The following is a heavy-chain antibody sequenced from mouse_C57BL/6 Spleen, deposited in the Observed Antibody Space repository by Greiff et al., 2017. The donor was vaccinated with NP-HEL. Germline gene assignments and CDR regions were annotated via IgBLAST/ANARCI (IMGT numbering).Heavy chain of an antibody. CDR1: GYTFTSYT. V-gene: IGHV1-4*01. CDR3: AVYYDYDGPFAY. Sequence: VQLVESGAELARPGASVKMSCKASGYTFTSYTMHWVKQRPGQGLEWIGYINPSSGYTKYNQKFKDKATLTADKSSSTAYMQLSSLTSEDSAVYYCAVYYDYDGPFAYWGQGTLVTVSA. CDR2: INPSSGYT. D-gene: IGHD2-4*01. J-gene: IGHJ3*01.